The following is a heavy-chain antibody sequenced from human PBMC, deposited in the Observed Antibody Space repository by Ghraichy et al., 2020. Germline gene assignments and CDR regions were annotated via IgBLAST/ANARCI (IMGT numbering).Heavy chain of an antibody. CDR3: ARGGGYTYGSPFDS. CDR2: IYSGGST. D-gene: IGHD5-18*01. CDR1: GFTVSSSY. J-gene: IGHJ4*02. Sequence: GALRLSCAASGFTVSSSYMSWVRQAPGKGLEWVSVIYSGGSTYYADSVKGRFTISRDNSKNTLYLQMNSLRAEDTAVYYCARGGGYTYGSPFDSWGQGTLVTVSS. V-gene: IGHV3-53*01.